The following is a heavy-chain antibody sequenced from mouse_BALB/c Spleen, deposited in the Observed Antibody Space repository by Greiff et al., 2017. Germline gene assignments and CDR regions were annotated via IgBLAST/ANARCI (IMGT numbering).Heavy chain of an antibody. V-gene: IGHV5-6-5*01. CDR1: GFTFSSYA. D-gene: IGHD2-2*01. CDR3: ARGSDYGYDWYFDV. J-gene: IGHJ1*01. CDR2: ISSGGST. Sequence: EVQVVQSGGGLVKPGGSLKLSCAASGFTFSSYAMSWVRQTPEKRLEWVASISSGGSTYYPDSVKGRFTTSRDNARNIMYLQMSSLGSEDTAMFYCARGSDYGYDWYFDVWGAGTTVTVSS.